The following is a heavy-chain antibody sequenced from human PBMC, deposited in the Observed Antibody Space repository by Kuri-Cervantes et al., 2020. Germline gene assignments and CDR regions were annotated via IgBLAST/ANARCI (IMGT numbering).Heavy chain of an antibody. CDR3: AGDRDYDSSGYYFGAFDI. V-gene: IGHV3-21*05. Sequence: GESLKISCAASGFTFSSYEMNWVRQAPGKGLEWVSYISSSSSYIYYADSVKGRFTISRDNAKNSLYLQMNSLRAEDTAVYYCAGDRDYDSSGYYFGAFDIWGQGTMVTVSS. CDR2: ISSSSSYI. CDR1: GFTFSSYE. J-gene: IGHJ3*02. D-gene: IGHD3-22*01.